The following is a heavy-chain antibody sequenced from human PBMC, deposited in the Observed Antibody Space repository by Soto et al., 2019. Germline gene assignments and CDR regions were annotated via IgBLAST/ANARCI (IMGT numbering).Heavy chain of an antibody. D-gene: IGHD3-3*01. CDR2: INPSGGST. V-gene: IGHV1-46*03. CDR1: GYTFTSYY. Sequence: GASVKVSCKASGYTFTSYYMHWVRQAPGQGLEGMGIINPSGGSTSYAQQVQGRVTMTRDTSTSTDYMGLSSPGSEDTAVYYCARDVIPLDYDFWSGYYLNYWGQGTLVTVSS. J-gene: IGHJ4*02. CDR3: ARDVIPLDYDFWSGYYLNY.